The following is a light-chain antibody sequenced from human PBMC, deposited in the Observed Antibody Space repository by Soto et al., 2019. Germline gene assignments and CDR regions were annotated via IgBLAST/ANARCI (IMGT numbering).Light chain of an antibody. CDR1: HSVNSH. CDR2: GAS. V-gene: IGKV3-15*01. CDR3: QQYKKWPL. J-gene: IGKJ5*01. Sequence: MMMTQSPATLSVSPGERVTLSCRTSHSVNSHVAWYQQKPGQAPRLLLYGASTRATGIPVRFSGSGFGTEFTLTISRLKSEDFAVYYCQQYKKWPLFGQGTRLEI.